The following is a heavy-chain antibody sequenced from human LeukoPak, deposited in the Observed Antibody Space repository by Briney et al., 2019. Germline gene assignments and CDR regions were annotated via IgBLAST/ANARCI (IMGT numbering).Heavy chain of an antibody. CDR3: VRDLDLGGYSSFEY. Sequence: PGGSLRLSCAASGFTFSSYFWMHWVRQAPGKGLVWVSRIKSDGSSSTYADSVKGRFTISRDNAKNSLYLQMNTLRVEDTAVYYCVRDLDLGGYSSFEYWGQGTLVTVSS. CDR1: GFTFSSYFW. J-gene: IGHJ4*02. V-gene: IGHV3-74*01. CDR2: IKSDGSSS. D-gene: IGHD4-23*01.